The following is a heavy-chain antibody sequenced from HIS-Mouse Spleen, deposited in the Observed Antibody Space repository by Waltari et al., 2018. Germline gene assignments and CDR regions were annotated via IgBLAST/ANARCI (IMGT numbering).Heavy chain of an antibody. J-gene: IGHJ3*02. D-gene: IGHD3-3*01. CDR1: GGTFSSYA. Sequence: QVQLVQSGAEVKKPGSSVKVSCKASGGTFSSYAISWVRQAPGQGLEWMGRITPGRGIATYAQKFQGRVRITAEKSTSTAYMELSSLRSEDTAVYYCARSQTASGDDAFDIWGQGTMVTVSS. V-gene: IGHV1-69*04. CDR3: ARSQTASGDDAFDI. CDR2: ITPGRGIA.